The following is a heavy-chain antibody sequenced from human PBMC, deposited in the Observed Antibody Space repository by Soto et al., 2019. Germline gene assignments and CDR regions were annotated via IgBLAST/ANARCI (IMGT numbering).Heavy chain of an antibody. J-gene: IGHJ6*02. CDR1: GGSISRGDYY. CDR3: AREEGGRYCSSTSCSNYYYYYGMDV. CDR2: IYYSGST. V-gene: IGHV4-30-4*01. Sequence: SETLSLTCTVSGGSISRGDYYWSWIRQPPGKGLEWSGYIYYSGSTYYNPSLKSRVTISIDTSKNQFSLKLSSVTAADTAVYYCAREEGGRYCSSTSCSNYYYYYGMDVWGQGTTVTVSS. D-gene: IGHD2-2*01.